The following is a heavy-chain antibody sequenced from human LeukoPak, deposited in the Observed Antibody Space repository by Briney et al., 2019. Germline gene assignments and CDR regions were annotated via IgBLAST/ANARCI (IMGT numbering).Heavy chain of an antibody. CDR3: ARDLYRDSLPVSWFDP. V-gene: IGHV1-46*01. Sequence: ASVKVSCKAFGYTFTSYYMHWVRQAPGQGLEWVGVINPSGGSTSYAQKLQGRVTMTTDTSTSTAYMELRSLRSDDTAVYYCARDLYRDSLPVSWFDPWGQGTLVTVSS. J-gene: IGHJ5*02. CDR1: GYTFTSYY. D-gene: IGHD4-11*01. CDR2: INPSGGST.